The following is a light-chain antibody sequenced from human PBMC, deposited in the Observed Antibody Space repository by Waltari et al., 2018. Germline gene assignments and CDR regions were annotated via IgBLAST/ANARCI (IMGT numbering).Light chain of an antibody. Sequence: EIVMTQSPATLSVSPGERATLSCRASQSIGTFLVWYQQKPGQAPRLLIYAASTRATGIPDRFSGSGSGTDFSLIISRLEPEDFAVYYCQHYVRLPVTFGQGTKVEIK. CDR2: AAS. CDR1: QSIGTF. V-gene: IGKV3-20*01. CDR3: QHYVRLPVT. J-gene: IGKJ1*01.